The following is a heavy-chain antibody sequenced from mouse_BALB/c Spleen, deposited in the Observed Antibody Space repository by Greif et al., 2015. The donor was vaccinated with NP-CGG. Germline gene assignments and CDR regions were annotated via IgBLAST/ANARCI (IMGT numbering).Heavy chain of an antibody. CDR1: GYTFSSYW. CDR2: ILPGSGST. V-gene: IGHV1-9*01. J-gene: IGHJ2*02. Sequence: VQPQQSGAELMKPGASVKISCKATGYTFSSYWIEWVKQRPGHGLEWIGEILPGSGSTNYNEKFKGKATFTADTSSNTAYMQLSSLTTEDSAVYYCARSTVVEYYFDYWGQGTSLTVSS. CDR3: ARSTVVEYYFDY. D-gene: IGHD1-1*01.